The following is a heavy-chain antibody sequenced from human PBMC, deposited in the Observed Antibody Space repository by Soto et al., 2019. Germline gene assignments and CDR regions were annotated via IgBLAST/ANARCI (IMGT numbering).Heavy chain of an antibody. CDR3: ARVLAMVRGPLGY. V-gene: IGHV3-30-3*01. Sequence: GGSPRLSCAASGFTFSSYAMHWVRQAPGKGLEWVAVISYDGSNKYYADSVKGRFTISRDNSKNTLYLQMNSLRAEDTAVYYCARVLAMVRGPLGYWGQGTLVTISS. D-gene: IGHD3-10*01. J-gene: IGHJ4*02. CDR2: ISYDGSNK. CDR1: GFTFSSYA.